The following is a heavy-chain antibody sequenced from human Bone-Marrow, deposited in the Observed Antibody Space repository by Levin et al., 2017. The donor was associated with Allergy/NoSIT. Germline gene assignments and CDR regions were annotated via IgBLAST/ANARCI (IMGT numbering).Heavy chain of an antibody. CDR3: AKQTPRSVYGDYNDY. Sequence: PGGSLRLSCTSSGFAFSDYAMGWVRQAPGKGLEWVSAISGSGGITYHADSVKGRFTVSRDNSKNTLFLQMNSLRAEDSAVYYCAKQTPRSVYGDYNDYWGQGVLVTVSS. V-gene: IGHV3-23*01. CDR2: ISGSGGIT. CDR1: GFAFSDYA. J-gene: IGHJ4*02. D-gene: IGHD4-17*01.